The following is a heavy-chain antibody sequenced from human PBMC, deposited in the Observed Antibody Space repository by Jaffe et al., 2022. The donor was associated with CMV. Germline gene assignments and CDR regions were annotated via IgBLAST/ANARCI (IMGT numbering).Heavy chain of an antibody. CDR1: GGSISSSSYY. Sequence: QLQLQESGPGLVKPSETLSLTCTVSGGSISSSSYYWGWIRQPPGKGLEWIGSIYYSGSTYYNPSLKSRVTISVDTSKNQFSLKLSSVTAADTAVYYCARHPRYYYFDYWGQGTLVTVSS. CDR3: ARHPRYYYFDY. CDR2: IYYSGST. J-gene: IGHJ4*02. V-gene: IGHV4-39*01. D-gene: IGHD1-20*01.